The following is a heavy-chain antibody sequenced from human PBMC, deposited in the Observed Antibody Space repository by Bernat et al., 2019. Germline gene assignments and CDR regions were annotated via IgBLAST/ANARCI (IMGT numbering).Heavy chain of an antibody. D-gene: IGHD1-1*01. CDR3: ARDTRRGFTNNWFPLFFDY. J-gene: IGHJ4*02. CDR1: GFTFSSYA. CDR2: ISHDGTKK. Sequence: QVQVVESGGGVVQPGRSLRLSCAASGFTFSSYAMHWVRQAPGKGLEWVVVISHDGTKKYYTDSVKGRFTHSRDNSNNTVYLQMNTLRAEDTAVYYCARDTRRGFTNNWFPLFFDYWGQGALVTVSS. V-gene: IGHV3-30*10.